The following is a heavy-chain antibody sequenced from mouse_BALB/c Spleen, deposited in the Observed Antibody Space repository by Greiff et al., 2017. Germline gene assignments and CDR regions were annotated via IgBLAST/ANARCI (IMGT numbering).Heavy chain of an antibody. Sequence: EVHLVESGGGLVQPGGSRKLSCAASGFTFSSFGMHWVRQAPEKGLEWVAYISSGSSTIYYADTVKGRFTISRDNPKNTLFLQMTSLRSEDTAMYYCARLVGSSLLYFDYWGQGTTLTVSS. CDR1: GFTFSSFG. CDR3: ARLVGSSLLYFDY. V-gene: IGHV5-17*02. D-gene: IGHD1-1*01. CDR2: ISSGSSTI. J-gene: IGHJ2*01.